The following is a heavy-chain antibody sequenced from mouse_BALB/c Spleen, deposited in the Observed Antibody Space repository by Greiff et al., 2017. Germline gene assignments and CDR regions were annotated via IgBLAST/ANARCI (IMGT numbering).Heavy chain of an antibody. Sequence: EVKLVESGGGLVQPGGSRKLSCAASGFTFSDYGMAWVRQAPGKGPEWVAFISNLAYSIYYADTVTGRFTISRENAKNTLYLEMSSLRSEDTAMYYCARDGATATPWYFDVWGAGTTVTVSS. CDR3: ARDGATATPWYFDV. J-gene: IGHJ1*01. CDR1: GFTFSDYG. V-gene: IGHV5-15*02. D-gene: IGHD1-2*01. CDR2: ISNLAYSI.